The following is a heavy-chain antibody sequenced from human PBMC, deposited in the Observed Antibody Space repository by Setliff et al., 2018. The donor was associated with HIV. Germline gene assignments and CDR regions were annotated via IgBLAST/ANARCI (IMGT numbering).Heavy chain of an antibody. Sequence: SETLSLTCTVSGDSINNYYWSWIRQPPGKGLEWIGYVYSTGSTNSKSSLRSRVTISVDTSKNQFSLKLSSVTAADTAVYYCARVATGPESFDIWGQGTMVTVSS. V-gene: IGHV4-59*01. CDR2: VYSTGST. CDR1: GDSINNYY. J-gene: IGHJ3*02. D-gene: IGHD3-9*01. CDR3: ARVATGPESFDI.